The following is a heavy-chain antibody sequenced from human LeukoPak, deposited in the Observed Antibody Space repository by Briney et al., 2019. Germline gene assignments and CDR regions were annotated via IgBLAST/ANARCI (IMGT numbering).Heavy chain of an antibody. CDR3: ASTVTTNDDAFDI. Sequence: PGGSLRLSCAASGFTFSSYWMSWVRQAPGKGLEWVANIKQDGSEKYYVDSVKGRFTISRDNAKNSLYLQMNSLRAEDTAVYYCASTVTTNDDAFDIWGQGTMVTVSS. CDR1: GFTFSSYW. V-gene: IGHV3-7*01. D-gene: IGHD4-17*01. J-gene: IGHJ3*02. CDR2: IKQDGSEK.